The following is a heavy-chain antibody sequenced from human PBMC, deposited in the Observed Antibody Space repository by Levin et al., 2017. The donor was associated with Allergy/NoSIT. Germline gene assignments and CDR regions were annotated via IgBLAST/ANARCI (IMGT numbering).Heavy chain of an antibody. Sequence: AGGSLRLSCTASGFTFGDYAMSWVRQAPGKGLEWVGFIRSKAYGGTTEYAASVKGRFTISRDDSKSIAYLQMNSLKTEDTAVYYCTRAGLRFLEWSFGDYWGQGTLVTVSS. CDR2: IRSKAYGGTT. CDR1: GFTFGDYA. D-gene: IGHD3-3*01. J-gene: IGHJ4*02. CDR3: TRAGLRFLEWSFGDY. V-gene: IGHV3-49*04.